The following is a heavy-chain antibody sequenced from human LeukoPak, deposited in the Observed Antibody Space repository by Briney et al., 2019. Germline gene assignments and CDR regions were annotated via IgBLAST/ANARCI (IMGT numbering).Heavy chain of an antibody. Sequence: GGSLRLSCVASGFTFNIYAMSWFRQAPGKGLEWVSAISGSGGTTYYADSVKGRFTISRDNSNNTLYLQIKRLTRADTGMYYCAKVARNCSGGSCFYNYYMDVWGKGTTVTVSS. V-gene: IGHV3-23*01. CDR1: GFTFNIYA. J-gene: IGHJ6*03. CDR2: ISGSGGTT. CDR3: AKVARNCSGGSCFYNYYMDV. D-gene: IGHD2-15*01.